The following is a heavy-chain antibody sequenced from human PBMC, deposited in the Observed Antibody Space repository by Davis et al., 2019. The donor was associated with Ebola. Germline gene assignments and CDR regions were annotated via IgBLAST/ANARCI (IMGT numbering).Heavy chain of an antibody. J-gene: IGHJ4*02. CDR3: ATLRYFDWLFPNGPDY. V-gene: IGHV3-23*01. CDR1: GFTFSSYG. D-gene: IGHD3-9*01. CDR2: ISGSGGRT. Sequence: LSLTCAASGFTFSSYGMSWVRQAPGKGLEWVSGISGSGGRTYYADSVKGRFTISRDNSKNTLYLQMDSLRAEDTAVYYCATLRYFDWLFPNGPDYWGQGTLVTVSS.